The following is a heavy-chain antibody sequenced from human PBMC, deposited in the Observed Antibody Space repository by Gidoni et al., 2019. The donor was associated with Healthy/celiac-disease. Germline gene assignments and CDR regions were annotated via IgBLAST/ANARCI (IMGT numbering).Heavy chain of an antibody. J-gene: IGHJ1*01. D-gene: IGHD3-3*01. Sequence: QLQLQESGPGLVQPSETLSLTCTLSGGSIIRSSYYWGWIRQPPGKGLEWIGSIYYSGSTYYNPSLKSRVTISVDTSKNQFSLKLSSVTAADTAVYYGARPGTYDLWSGYREYFQHWGQGTLVTVSS. CDR3: ARPGTYDLWSGYREYFQH. V-gene: IGHV4-39*01. CDR1: GGSIIRSSYY. CDR2: IYYSGST.